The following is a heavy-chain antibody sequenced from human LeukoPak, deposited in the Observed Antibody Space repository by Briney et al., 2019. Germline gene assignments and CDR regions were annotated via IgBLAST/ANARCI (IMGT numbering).Heavy chain of an antibody. V-gene: IGHV1-2*02. CDR2: INPNSGGT. D-gene: IGHD3-22*01. CDR3: ARYYYDTSSVFDV. J-gene: IGHJ3*01. CDR1: GYTFTGYY. Sequence: GASVKVSCKASGYTFTGYYMHWVRQAPGQGLEWMGWINPNSGGTNYAQEFQGRVTMTRDTSISTAYMELSRLRSDDTAVYYCARYYYDTSSVFDVWGQGTRVTVSS.